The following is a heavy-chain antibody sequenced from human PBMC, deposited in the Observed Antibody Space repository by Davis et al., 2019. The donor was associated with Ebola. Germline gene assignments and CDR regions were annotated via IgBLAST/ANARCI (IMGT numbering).Heavy chain of an antibody. Sequence: ASVKVSCKASGYTFTGYYMHWVRQAPGQGLEWMGRINPNSGGTNYAQKFQGRVTMTRDTSISTAYMELSRLRSDDTAVYYCARDSGYDRPLDYWGQGTLVTVSS. CDR1: GYTFTGYY. CDR2: INPNSGGT. J-gene: IGHJ4*02. CDR3: ARDSGYDRPLDY. D-gene: IGHD5-12*01. V-gene: IGHV1-2*06.